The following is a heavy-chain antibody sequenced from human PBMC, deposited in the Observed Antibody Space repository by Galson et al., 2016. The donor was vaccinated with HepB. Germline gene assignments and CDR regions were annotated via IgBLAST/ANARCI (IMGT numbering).Heavy chain of an antibody. Sequence: SLRLSCAVSGFTFSSYVMTWVRQAPGKGLEWVSAISGSGDSTHYADSVKGRFTISRDNSKNTLYLQMNSLRAEDTAVYYCAKWGGSGYDWARLDYWGQGTLVTVSS. J-gene: IGHJ4*02. CDR2: ISGSGDST. D-gene: IGHD5-12*01. V-gene: IGHV3-23*01. CDR3: AKWGGSGYDWARLDY. CDR1: GFTFSSYV.